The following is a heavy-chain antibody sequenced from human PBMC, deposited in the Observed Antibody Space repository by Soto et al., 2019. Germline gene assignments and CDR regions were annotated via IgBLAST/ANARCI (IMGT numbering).Heavy chain of an antibody. CDR2: ILYSGTT. Sequence: QLQLQESGPGLVKSSETLSLTCTVSGGSISKSNYFWGWIRQAPGKGLEWIASILYSGTTSYNSSLKSRVAISVDTSKNQFCLELNSVTAADTAVDYCARLGWGNGDSDYWGQGTLVTVSS. V-gene: IGHV4-39*01. CDR1: GGSISKSNYF. CDR3: ARLGWGNGDSDY. D-gene: IGHD2-21*01. J-gene: IGHJ4*02.